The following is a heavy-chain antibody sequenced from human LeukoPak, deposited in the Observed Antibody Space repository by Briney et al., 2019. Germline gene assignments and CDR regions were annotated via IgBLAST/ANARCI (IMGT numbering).Heavy chain of an antibody. CDR1: GGSLSNGGYY. J-gene: IGHJ6*03. Sequence: PSETLSLTCTVSGGSLSNGGYYWSWIRQHPGKGLEWIGYIYYSGSTYYNPSLNSRVTISADTSENQFSLKLSSVTAADTAVYYCARVDGDYGDYYYYMDVWGKGTTVTVSS. CDR3: ARVDGDYGDYYYYMDV. V-gene: IGHV4-31*03. D-gene: IGHD4-17*01. CDR2: IYYSGST.